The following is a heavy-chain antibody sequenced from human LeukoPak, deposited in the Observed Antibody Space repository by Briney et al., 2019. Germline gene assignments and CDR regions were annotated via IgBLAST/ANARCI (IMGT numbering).Heavy chain of an antibody. CDR1: GGSISSYY. Sequence: PSETLSLTCTVSGGSISSYYWSWLRQPPGKELEWIGYIYNSGTTDYNPSLKTRVTISVDTSKNQFSLKLSSVTAADAAVYYCARLQRVGNTGYYFDYWGQGTLVTVSS. J-gene: IGHJ4*02. CDR3: ARLQRVGNTGYYFDY. CDR2: IYNSGTT. V-gene: IGHV4-59*08. D-gene: IGHD3-9*01.